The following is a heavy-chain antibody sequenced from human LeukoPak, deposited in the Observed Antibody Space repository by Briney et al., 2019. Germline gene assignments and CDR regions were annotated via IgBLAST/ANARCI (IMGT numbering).Heavy chain of an antibody. CDR3: ARDGVPLTNLVARPFHP. V-gene: IGHV4-4*07. D-gene: IGHD1-14*01. CDR1: GGSMRNSY. Sequence: SVTLSLTCTVSGGSMRNSYWSWIRQPAGKGLEWVGRIFTTGSTNYNPSLKSRVTMSIDTSKNQFSLQMTSVTAADTAVYYCARDGVPLTNLVARPFHPWGQGTLVTVSS. CDR2: IFTTGST. J-gene: IGHJ1*01.